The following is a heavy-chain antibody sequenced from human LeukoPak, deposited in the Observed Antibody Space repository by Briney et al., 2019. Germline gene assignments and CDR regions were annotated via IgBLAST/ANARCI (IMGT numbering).Heavy chain of an antibody. CDR1: EFTFSSYG. CDR3: AKDLSGLRSCPIRRCYYAMDV. J-gene: IGHJ6*02. Sequence: GGSLRLSCAASEFTFSSYGMHWVRQAPGKGLEWVAVASYDGSNKYYADSVKGRFTISRDNSKNTLYLQMDSLRAEDTAVYYCAKDLSGLRSCPIRRCYYAMDVWGQGTTVTVPS. D-gene: IGHD2-15*01. V-gene: IGHV3-30*18. CDR2: ASYDGSNK.